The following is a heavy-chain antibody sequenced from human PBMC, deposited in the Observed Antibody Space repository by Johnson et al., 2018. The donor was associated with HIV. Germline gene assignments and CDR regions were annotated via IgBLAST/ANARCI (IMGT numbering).Heavy chain of an antibody. CDR1: GFTFSSYA. CDR3: ATFGYTSGWIVTDDAFDV. D-gene: IGHD6-19*01. J-gene: IGHJ3*01. V-gene: IGHV3-30-3*01. CDR2: ISYDGSSK. Sequence: QMQLVESGVGVVQPGRSLRLSCAASGFTFSSYAMHWVRQAPGKGLEWVAVISYDGSSKYYAESLKGRISISRDNSMNTLYLQMNSLRAEDTAVYYCATFGYTSGWIVTDDAFDVWGHGTLVTVSS.